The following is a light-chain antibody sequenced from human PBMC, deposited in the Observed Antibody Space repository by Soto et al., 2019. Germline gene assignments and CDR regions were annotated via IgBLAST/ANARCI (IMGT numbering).Light chain of an antibody. CDR3: CSYAGRYTWV. V-gene: IGLV2-11*01. CDR1: SSDVGGYNY. CDR2: DVS. Sequence: QSALTQPRSVSGSPGQSVTISCTGTSSDVGGYNYVSWYQQHPGKAPKLMIYDVSKRPSGVPDRFSGSKSANTASLTISGLQGEDEADYYCCSYAGRYTWVFGGGTKLTVL. J-gene: IGLJ3*02.